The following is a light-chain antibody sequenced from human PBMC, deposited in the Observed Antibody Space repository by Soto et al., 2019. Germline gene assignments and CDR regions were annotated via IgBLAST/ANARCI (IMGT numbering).Light chain of an antibody. CDR3: QQYGNSPPYT. CDR1: QSVSSNY. V-gene: IGKV3-20*01. J-gene: IGKJ2*01. Sequence: EIVLTQSPDTLSLSPGERATLSCRASQSVSSNYLAWYQQKPGQAPRLLIYGASSRAPGIPDRFSGSGSGTDFTLTIRRLEPEEFAVYYCQQYGNSPPYTFGQGTKLEIK. CDR2: GAS.